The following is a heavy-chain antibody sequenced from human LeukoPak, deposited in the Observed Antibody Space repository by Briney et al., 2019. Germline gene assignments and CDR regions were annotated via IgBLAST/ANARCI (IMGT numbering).Heavy chain of an antibody. CDR1: AFTFIDYY. CDR3: ARDRGNYDHGDWFDS. CDR2: TSGNGSTV. Sequence: GRSLRPSCAASAFTFIDYYMSWIRQAPGKGLEWVSYTSGNGSTVYYAASVRGPFTISRDNAKNSLFLEMNRMRAEDTVVYYCARDRGNYDHGDWFDSWGQGNLVTVSS. J-gene: IGHJ5*01. D-gene: IGHD4-23*01. V-gene: IGHV3-11*01.